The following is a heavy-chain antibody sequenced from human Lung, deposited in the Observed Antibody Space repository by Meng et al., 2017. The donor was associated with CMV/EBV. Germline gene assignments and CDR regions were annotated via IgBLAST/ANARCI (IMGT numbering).Heavy chain of an antibody. V-gene: IGHV3-21*01. J-gene: IGHJ6*02. D-gene: IGHD1-1*01. CDR2: ITSASRYI. CDR3: ARDQGSYEQLAPDYYYGMDF. CDR1: GFTFGFYS. Sequence: SCAASGFTFGFYSLNWVRQAPGKGLEWVASITSASRYIFYADSVRGRFTVSRDNAKNSIYLQMNSLRAEDTAVYYCARDQGSYEQLAPDYYYGMDFXGRAXTVTVSS.